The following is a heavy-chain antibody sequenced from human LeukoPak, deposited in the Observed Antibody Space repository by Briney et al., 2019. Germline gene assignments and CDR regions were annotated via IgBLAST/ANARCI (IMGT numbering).Heavy chain of an antibody. J-gene: IGHJ4*02. D-gene: IGHD1-26*01. Sequence: PSETLSLTCAVYGGSFSGYYWSWIRQPPGKGLEWIGEINHSGSTNYNPSLKSRVTISVDTSKNQFSLKLSSVTAADTAVYYCARQGRAIYSGSPRPFDYWGQGTLVTVSS. CDR2: INHSGST. V-gene: IGHV4-34*01. CDR3: ARQGRAIYSGSPRPFDY. CDR1: GGSFSGYY.